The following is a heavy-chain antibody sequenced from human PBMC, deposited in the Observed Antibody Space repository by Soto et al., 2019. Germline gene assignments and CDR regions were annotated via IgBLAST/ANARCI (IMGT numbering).Heavy chain of an antibody. J-gene: IGHJ5*02. CDR3: ASQGIGWYWFDP. CDR1: GGTFSSYA. D-gene: IGHD6-13*01. V-gene: IGHV1-69*01. CDR2: IIPIFGTA. Sequence: QVQLVQSGTEVKKPGSSVKVSCKASGGTFSSYAISWVRQAPGQGLEWMGGIIPIFGTANYAQKYQGRVTITADESTSTAYMELSSLRSEDTAVYYCASQGIGWYWFDPWGQGTLVTVSS.